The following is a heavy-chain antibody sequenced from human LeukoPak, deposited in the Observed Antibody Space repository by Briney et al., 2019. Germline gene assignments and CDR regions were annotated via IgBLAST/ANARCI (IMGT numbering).Heavy chain of an antibody. CDR2: IRQDGSEK. J-gene: IGHJ4*02. CDR3: ARDPDY. CDR1: GFTFSSYA. V-gene: IGHV3-7*01. Sequence: GGSLRLSCAASGFTFSSYAMSWVRQAPGMGLEWVANIRQDGSEKYYVDSVKGRFTISRDNAKNSVYLQMNSLRAEDTAVYYCARDPDYWGQGTLVTVSS.